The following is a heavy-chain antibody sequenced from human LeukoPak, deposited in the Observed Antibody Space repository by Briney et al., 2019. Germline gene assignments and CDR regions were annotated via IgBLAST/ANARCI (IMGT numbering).Heavy chain of an antibody. CDR3: ARAQDRGYGDY. V-gene: IGHV4-34*01. CDR1: GESFSGYY. Sequence: SETLSLTCAVYGESFSGYYWTWIRQPPGKGLEWIGEINHSGRTNYNPSLKSRVTISVDTSKNQFSLKLSSVTAADTAVYYCARAQDRGYGDYWGQGTLVTVSS. CDR2: INHSGRT. J-gene: IGHJ4*02. D-gene: IGHD5-12*01.